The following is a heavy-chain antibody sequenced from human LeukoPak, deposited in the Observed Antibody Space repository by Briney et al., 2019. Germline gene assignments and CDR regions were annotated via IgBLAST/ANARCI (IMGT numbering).Heavy chain of an antibody. V-gene: IGHV3-23*01. CDR2: ISGSGGST. J-gene: IGHJ4*02. D-gene: IGHD5-18*01. CDR3: AKEVDGYGYEPLDY. Sequence: GGSLRLSCAASGFTFSSYAMSWVRQAPGKGLEWVSAISGSGGSTYYVDSVKGRFTISRDNSKNTLYLQMNSLRAEDTAVYYCAKEVDGYGYEPLDYWGQGTLVTVSS. CDR1: GFTFSSYA.